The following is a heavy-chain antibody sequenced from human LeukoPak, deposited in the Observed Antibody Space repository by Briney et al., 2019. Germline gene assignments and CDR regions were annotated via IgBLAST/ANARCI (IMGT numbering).Heavy chain of an antibody. D-gene: IGHD2-15*01. Sequence: PGGSLRLSCAASGFTVSSNYMSWVRQAPGKGLEWVSGISGSGSGTYYADSVKGRFTISRDNSRNTVYLQMSSLGAEDTAVYYCAKPGCAGGSCGYFDYWGQGTLVTVSS. V-gene: IGHV3-23*01. J-gene: IGHJ4*02. CDR3: AKPGCAGGSCGYFDY. CDR2: ISGSGSGT. CDR1: GFTVSSNY.